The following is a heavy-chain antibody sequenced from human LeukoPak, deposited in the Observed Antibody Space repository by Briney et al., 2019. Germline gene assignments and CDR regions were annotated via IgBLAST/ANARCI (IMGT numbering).Heavy chain of an antibody. CDR1: GGSFSGYY. D-gene: IGHD3-22*01. V-gene: IGHV4-34*01. Sequence: SETLSLTCAVYGGSFSGYYWSWIRQPPGKGLEWIGEINHSGSTNYNPSLKSRVTISVDTSKNQFSLKLSSVTAADTAVYYCARFYDSSGYYFLHDAFDIWGQGTMVTVSS. CDR3: ARFYDSSGYYFLHDAFDI. CDR2: INHSGST. J-gene: IGHJ3*02.